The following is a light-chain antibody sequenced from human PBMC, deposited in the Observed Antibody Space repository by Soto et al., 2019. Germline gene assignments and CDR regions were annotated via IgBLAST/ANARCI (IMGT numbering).Light chain of an antibody. CDR2: WAS. Sequence: DIVMTQSPDSLAVSLGERATINCKSSQSVLYSSDNKDQLAWYQQKPGQPPKLLIYWASTRESGVPDRFSGNGSGTDFTLNIICLQAEDVAVDYWQHYYSVTVTFGGATKVEIK. V-gene: IGKV4-1*01. CDR1: QSVLYSSDNKDQ. CDR3: QHYYSVTVT. J-gene: IGKJ4*01.